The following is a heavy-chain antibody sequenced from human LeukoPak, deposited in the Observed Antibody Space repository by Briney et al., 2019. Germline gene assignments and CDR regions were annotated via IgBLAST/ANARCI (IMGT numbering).Heavy chain of an antibody. CDR3: ARRAGTTFDY. D-gene: IGHD3-10*01. V-gene: IGHV4-59*08. CDR1: VGSISTYY. J-gene: IGHJ4*02. CDR2: IYYSGST. Sequence: SETLSLTCTVSVGSISTYYWNWIRQPPGKGLEWIGYIYYSGSTKYNPSLTSRVSVSIDTSKNQFSLKLTSVTAADTAVYCCARRAGTTFDYWGQGILVSVSS.